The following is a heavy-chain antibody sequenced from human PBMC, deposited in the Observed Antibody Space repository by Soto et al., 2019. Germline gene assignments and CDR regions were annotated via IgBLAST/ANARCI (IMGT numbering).Heavy chain of an antibody. CDR1: GYRFTSYW. V-gene: IGHV5-51*01. CDR2: IFPGDSET. CDR3: ARGGVSTRTFDY. Sequence: GESLKISCKGSGYRFTSYWIGWVRQMPGNGLEWMAIIFPGDSETRYSPSFQGQVTISADKSISSAYLQWSSLRASDTAMYYCARGGVSTRTFDYWGQGTPVTVSS. J-gene: IGHJ4*02. D-gene: IGHD3-3*01.